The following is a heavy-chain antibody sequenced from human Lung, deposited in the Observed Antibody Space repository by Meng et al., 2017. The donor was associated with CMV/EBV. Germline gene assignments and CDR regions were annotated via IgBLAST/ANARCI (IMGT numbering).Heavy chain of an antibody. CDR1: GSTFFGSY. D-gene: IGHD3-22*01. CDR2: INPSSGAT. V-gene: IGHV1-2*02. CDR3: AGHETSGYTSTFDY. Sequence: QEQLVQSGAEVKKPGASLKVSCKTSGSTFFGSYLHWVRQAPGQGLEWMGWINPSSGATKYAPNFQGRISMTRDTSISTAYMELSSLRSDDTAVYFCAGHETSGYTSTFDYWGQGTLVTVSS. J-gene: IGHJ4*02.